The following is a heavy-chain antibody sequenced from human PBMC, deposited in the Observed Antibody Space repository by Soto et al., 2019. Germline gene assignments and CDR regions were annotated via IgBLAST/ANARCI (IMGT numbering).Heavy chain of an antibody. CDR2: ISSSSRYI. J-gene: IGHJ4*02. Sequence: EVQLVESGGGLVKPGGSLRLSCAASGFTFSTYSMNWVRQAPGKGLEWVSSISSSSRYIYYADSLKGRFTISRDNAKNSLYLQMNSLRAEDTAVYYCARGLRDIAVAGTDYWGQGTLVTVSS. D-gene: IGHD6-19*01. V-gene: IGHV3-21*01. CDR3: ARGLRDIAVAGTDY. CDR1: GFTFSTYS.